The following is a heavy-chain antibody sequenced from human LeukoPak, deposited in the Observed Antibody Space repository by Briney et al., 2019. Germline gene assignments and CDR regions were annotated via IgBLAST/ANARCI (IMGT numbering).Heavy chain of an antibody. CDR2: INSDGSST. Sequence: PGGSLRLSCAASGFTFSSYWMHWVRQAPGKGLVWVSRINSDGSSTSYADSVKGRFTISRDNAKNTLYLQMNSLRAEDTAVYYCARYFLNGGPRHYWGQGTLVTVSS. D-gene: IGHD2-8*01. CDR1: GFTFSSYW. J-gene: IGHJ4*02. CDR3: ARYFLNGGPRHY. V-gene: IGHV3-74*01.